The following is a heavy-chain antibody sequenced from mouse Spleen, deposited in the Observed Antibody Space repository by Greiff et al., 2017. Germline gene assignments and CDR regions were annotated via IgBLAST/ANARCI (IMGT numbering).Heavy chain of an antibody. J-gene: IGHJ4*01. CDR1: GYTFTDHT. V-gene: IGHV1-78*01. Sequence: VKLQESDAELVKPGASVKISCKVSGYTFTDHTIHWMKQRPEQGLEWIGYIYPRDGSTKYNEKFKGKATLTADKSSSTAYMQLNSLTSEDSAVYFCAIIYYYGSSYDYYAMDYWGQGTSVTVSS. CDR3: AIIYYYGSSYDYYAMDY. CDR2: IYPRDGST. D-gene: IGHD1-1*01.